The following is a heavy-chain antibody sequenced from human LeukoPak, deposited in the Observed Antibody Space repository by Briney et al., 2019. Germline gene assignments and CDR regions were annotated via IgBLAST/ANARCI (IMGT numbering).Heavy chain of an antibody. CDR3: EKPRATVTRISSFDI. D-gene: IGHD4-11*01. J-gene: IGHJ3*02. V-gene: IGHV3-30*04. CDR1: GFTFICYV. CDR2: ISFHGTDS. Sequence: GRSLRLSCAASGFTFICYVIHWVRQAPGKGLEWVAVISFHGTDSFYADSVKGRFIISIDNSKHTLYLQMNSLRADDTAVYYSEKPRATVTRISSFDIEGQGTMVTVSS.